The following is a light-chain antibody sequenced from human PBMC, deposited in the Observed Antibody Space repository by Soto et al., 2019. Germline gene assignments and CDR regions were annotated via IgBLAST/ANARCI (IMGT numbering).Light chain of an antibody. V-gene: IGKV3-20*01. Sequence: DIVLTQSPGTLSLSPGERATLSCRASQSVSSSSLAWYQQNPGQAPRLLIYEASSRATGIRDRFSGSGFGTDFTLTISRLEPEDFAVYYCQQYRTLGQGTKV. J-gene: IGKJ1*01. CDR2: EAS. CDR1: QSVSSSS. CDR3: QQYRT.